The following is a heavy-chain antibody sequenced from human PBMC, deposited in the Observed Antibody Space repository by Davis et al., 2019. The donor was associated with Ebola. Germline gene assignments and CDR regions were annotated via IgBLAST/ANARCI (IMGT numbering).Heavy chain of an antibody. D-gene: IGHD4-11*01. V-gene: IGHV3-30*02. CDR2: IRYDGSNK. J-gene: IGHJ4*02. CDR1: GFTFSSYG. CDR3: ARDDYRAGRCFDY. Sequence: PGGSLRLSCAASGFTFSSYGMHWVRQAPGKGLEWVAFIRYDGSNKYYADSVKGRFTISRDNSKNTLYLQMNSLRAEDTAVYYCARDDYRAGRCFDYWDQGTLVTVSS.